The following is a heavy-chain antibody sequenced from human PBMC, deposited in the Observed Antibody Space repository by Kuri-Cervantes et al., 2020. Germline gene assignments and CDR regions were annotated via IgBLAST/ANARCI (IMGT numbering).Heavy chain of an antibody. CDR1: PFTFSTYA. J-gene: IGHJ5*02. CDR3: ARGGPREAAGRGGAPFDP. CDR2: ILADGSNK. V-gene: IGHV3-30-3*01. D-gene: IGHD6-13*01. Sequence: GESLKISCVGSPFTFSTYAFHWVRQAPGKGLEWVAMILADGSNKYYTDSVKGRFTISRDNSKNTLYLQMNSLTFEDTAVYYCARGGPREAAGRGGAPFDPWGQGTLVTVSS.